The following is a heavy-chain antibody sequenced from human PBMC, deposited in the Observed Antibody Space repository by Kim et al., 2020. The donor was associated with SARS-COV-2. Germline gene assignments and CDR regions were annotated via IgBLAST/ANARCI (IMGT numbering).Heavy chain of an antibody. CDR1: RFKYHEYG. CDR2: IRWNSGRT. Sequence: GGSLRLSCVASRFKYHEYGMPWVRQAPGKGLEWVSGIRWNSGRTRYLDSVKGRFTISRENAKNSLFLEMNSLRPEDTAVYFCATTNGGTFFRPKYYVLHVWRQGIMITVSS. D-gene: IGHD3-3*01. V-gene: IGHV3-9*01. J-gene: IGHJ6*02. CDR3: ATTNGGTFFRPKYYVLHV.